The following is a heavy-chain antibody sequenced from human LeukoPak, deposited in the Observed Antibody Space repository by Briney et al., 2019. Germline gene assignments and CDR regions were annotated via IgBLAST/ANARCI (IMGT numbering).Heavy chain of an antibody. J-gene: IGHJ6*02. CDR2: ISGSGGST. D-gene: IGHD2/OR15-2a*01. CDR3: ARAGGTTFFGMDV. CDR1: GFTFSSYA. Sequence: PGGSLRLSCAASGFTFSSYAMSWVRQAPGKGLEWVSAISGSGGSTYYADSVKGRFTISRDNAKNTVYLQMNTLRVEDTAVYYCARAGGTTFFGMDVWGQGTTVTVSS. V-gene: IGHV3-23*01.